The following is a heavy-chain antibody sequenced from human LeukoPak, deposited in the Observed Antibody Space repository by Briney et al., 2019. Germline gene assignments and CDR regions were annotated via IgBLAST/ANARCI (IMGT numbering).Heavy chain of an antibody. CDR3: ARSNNIVGATYFDY. CDR1: GFTFSNYA. D-gene: IGHD1-26*01. CDR2: ISSDGGST. Sequence: GGSLRHSCAASGFTFSNYAMHWVRQAPGKGLEYISSISSDGGSTYYADSVKGRFTISRDNSKNTLYLQMGRLRAEDMAVYYCARSNNIVGATYFDYWGQGTLVTVSS. J-gene: IGHJ4*02. V-gene: IGHV3-64*02.